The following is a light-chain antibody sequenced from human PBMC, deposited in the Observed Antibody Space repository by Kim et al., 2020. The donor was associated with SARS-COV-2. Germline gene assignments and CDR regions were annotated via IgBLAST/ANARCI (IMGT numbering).Light chain of an antibody. CDR2: DAS. Sequence: DIQMTQSPSTLSASVGDRVTITCRASQVIGSWLAWYQQKPGKAHKLLIYDASSLESGVPARFSGSGSGTEFTLTISSLLPDDFATYYCQQYNNYPMYTFGQGTKLEI. J-gene: IGKJ2*01. CDR3: QQYNNYPMYT. V-gene: IGKV1-5*01. CDR1: QVIGSW.